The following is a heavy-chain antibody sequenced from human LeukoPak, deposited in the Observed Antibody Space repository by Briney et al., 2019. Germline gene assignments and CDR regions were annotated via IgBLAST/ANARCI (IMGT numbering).Heavy chain of an antibody. J-gene: IGHJ5*02. V-gene: IGHV4-31*03. Sequence: MPSETLSLTCTVSGVSISSGGYSWSWIRQHPGKGLEWIGYIYYSGSTYYNPSLKSRVTISVDTSKNQFSLKLSSVTAADTAVYYCARNPHCSSTSCFRKDWFDPWGQGTLVTVSS. CDR2: IYYSGST. CDR1: GVSISSGGYS. D-gene: IGHD2-2*01. CDR3: ARNPHCSSTSCFRKDWFDP.